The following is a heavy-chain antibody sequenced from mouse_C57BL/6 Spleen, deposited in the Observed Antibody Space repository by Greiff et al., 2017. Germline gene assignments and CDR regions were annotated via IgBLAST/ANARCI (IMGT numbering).Heavy chain of an antibody. D-gene: IGHD2-4*01. J-gene: IGHJ2*01. V-gene: IGHV1-52*01. CDR2: IYPSDSET. CDR3: ARDYVLDY. Sequence: VQLQQPGAELVRPGSSVKLSCKASGYTFTSYWMHWVKQRPIQGLEWIGNIYPSDSETHYNQKFKDKATLTVDKSSSTAYMQLSSLTSEDSAVYNCARDYVLDYWGQGTTLTVSS. CDR1: GYTFTSYW.